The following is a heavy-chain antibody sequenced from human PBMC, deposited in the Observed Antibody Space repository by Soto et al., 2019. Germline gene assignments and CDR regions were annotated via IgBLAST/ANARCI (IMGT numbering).Heavy chain of an antibody. V-gene: IGHV3-23*01. CDR1: EFTFSANA. Sequence: GGSLRLSCAASEFTFSANAVHWVRQAPGKGLEWVSGITGSGSTTFYADSVKGRFTISRDNSKNTLYLHMNSLRVEDTAIYYCAKDFTAYLSSWFHLWGQGTLVTVSS. D-gene: IGHD6-13*01. CDR2: ITGSGSTT. CDR3: AKDFTAYLSSWFHL. J-gene: IGHJ5*02.